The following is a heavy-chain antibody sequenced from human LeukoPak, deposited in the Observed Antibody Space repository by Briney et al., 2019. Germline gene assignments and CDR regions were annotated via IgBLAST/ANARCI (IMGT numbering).Heavy chain of an antibody. CDR3: ARGYYSSGWFDY. CDR1: GGSFYGYY. V-gene: IGHV4-34*01. CDR2: INHTGST. D-gene: IGHD6-19*01. Sequence: SETLSLTCSVYGGSFYGYYWSWLRQTPGKGLVGIGEINHTGSTNYNPSFKSRVTISVDTSKNQFSLKLSSVTAADTAVYYCARGYYSSGWFDYWGQGTLVTVSS. J-gene: IGHJ4*02.